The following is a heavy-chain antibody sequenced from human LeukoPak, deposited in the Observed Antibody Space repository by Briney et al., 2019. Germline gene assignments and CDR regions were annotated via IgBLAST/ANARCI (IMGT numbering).Heavy chain of an antibody. CDR2: ISAYNGNT. J-gene: IGHJ4*02. Sequence: ASVKVSCKASGYTFTSYGISWVRQAPGQGLEWMGWISAYNGNTNYAQKLQGRVTMTTDTSTSTAYMERRSLRSDDTAVYYCARVPKRWLQFFVDLAFDYWGQGTLVTVSS. V-gene: IGHV1-18*01. D-gene: IGHD5-24*01. CDR1: GYTFTSYG. CDR3: ARVPKRWLQFFVDLAFDY.